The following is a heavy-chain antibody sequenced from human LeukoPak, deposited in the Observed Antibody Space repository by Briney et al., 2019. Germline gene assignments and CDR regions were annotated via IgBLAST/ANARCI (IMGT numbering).Heavy chain of an antibody. CDR3: AKRGGVAANSHYFDY. J-gene: IGHJ4*02. D-gene: IGHD2-15*01. CDR1: GFTFSSYA. Sequence: GASLRLSCAAPGFTFSSYAMSWVRQAPGKGLEWVSAISGSGGSTYYADSVKGRFTISRDNSKNTLYLQMNSLRAEDTAVYYCAKRGGVAANSHYFDYWGQGTLVTVSS. V-gene: IGHV3-23*01. CDR2: ISGSGGST.